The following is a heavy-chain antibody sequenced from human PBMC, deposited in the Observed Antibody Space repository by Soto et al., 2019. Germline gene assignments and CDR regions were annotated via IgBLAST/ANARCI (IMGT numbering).Heavy chain of an antibody. CDR3: ARYCNGGACYSGSLDY. D-gene: IGHD2-15*01. CDR1: AFTFRSYD. V-gene: IGHV3-30*09. CDR2: ISYDGSNE. Sequence: QVQMVESGGGVVQPGRSLRLSCAASAFTFRSYDMHWVRQAPGKGLEWLTFISYDGSNEYYADFVKGRFAISRDNSKNTLYLQMNSLRPEDTAVYYCARYCNGGACYSGSLDYWGQGTLVTVSS. J-gene: IGHJ4*02.